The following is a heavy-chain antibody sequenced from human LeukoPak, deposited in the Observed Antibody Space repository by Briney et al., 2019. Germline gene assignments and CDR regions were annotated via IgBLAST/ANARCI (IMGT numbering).Heavy chain of an antibody. CDR2: IWYDGSNK. D-gene: IGHD3-10*01. Sequence: GGSLRLSCAASGFTFSSYGMHWVRQAPGKGLEWVAVIWYDGSNKYYADSVKDRFTISRDNSKNTLYLQMNSLRAEDTAVYYCTYGSGSYDAFDIWGQGTMVTVSS. J-gene: IGHJ3*02. CDR1: GFTFSSYG. CDR3: TYGSGSYDAFDI. V-gene: IGHV3-33*01.